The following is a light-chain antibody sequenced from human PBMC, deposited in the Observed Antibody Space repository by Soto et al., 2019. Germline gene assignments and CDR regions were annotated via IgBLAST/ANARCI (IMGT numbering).Light chain of an antibody. CDR2: GNT. V-gene: IGLV1-40*01. J-gene: IGLJ2*01. Sequence: QSVLTQPPSVSGAPGQRVTISCTGSSSNIGAGYDVHWYQQLPGTAPKLLIYGNTNRPSGVPDRFSGSKSGTSASLAITGLQAEGEADYYCQSYDSSLSGVVFGGGTKLTVL. CDR1: SSNIGAGYD. CDR3: QSYDSSLSGVV.